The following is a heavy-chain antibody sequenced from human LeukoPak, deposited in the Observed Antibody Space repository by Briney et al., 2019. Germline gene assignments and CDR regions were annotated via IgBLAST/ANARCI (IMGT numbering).Heavy chain of an antibody. V-gene: IGHV3-74*01. CDR1: GFTFSSYW. CDR3: ARESVPAVAARRGLNY. J-gene: IGHJ4*02. CDR2: INSDGSST. D-gene: IGHD6-6*01. Sequence: PGGSLRLSCAVSGFTFSSYWMHWVRQAPGKGLVWVSRINSDGSSTNYADSVKGRFTISRDNAKNSLYLQMNSLRAEDTAVYYCARESVPAVAARRGLNYWGQGTLVAVSS.